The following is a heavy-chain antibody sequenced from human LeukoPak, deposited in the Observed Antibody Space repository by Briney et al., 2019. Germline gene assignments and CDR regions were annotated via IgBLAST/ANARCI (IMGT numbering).Heavy chain of an antibody. D-gene: IGHD6-13*01. Sequence: PSETLSLTCTVSGGSISSYYWSWIRQPAGKGLEWIGRIYTSGSTNYNPSLKSRVTMSVDTSKKQFSLKLSSVTAADTAVYYCARDGSALYYNYMDVWGKGTTVTVSS. CDR3: ARDGSALYYNYMDV. J-gene: IGHJ6*03. V-gene: IGHV4-4*07. CDR1: GGSISSYY. CDR2: IYTSGST.